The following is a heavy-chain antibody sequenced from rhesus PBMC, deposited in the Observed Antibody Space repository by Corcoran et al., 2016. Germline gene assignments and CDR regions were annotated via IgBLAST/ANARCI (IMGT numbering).Heavy chain of an antibody. V-gene: IGHV4-169*02. J-gene: IGHJ4*01. CDR3: ASGGIAAAKQFDY. CDR2: IYGSGSST. D-gene: IGHD6-25*01. CDR1: GGSISGSY. Sequence: QLQLQESGPGLAKPSETLSVTCAASGGSISGSYWRWIRDAPGKGLEWIGYIYGSGSSTNYNPSLRSRVTLSVDTSKNQLSLKLSSVTAADTAVYYCASGGIAAAKQFDYWGQGVLVTVSS.